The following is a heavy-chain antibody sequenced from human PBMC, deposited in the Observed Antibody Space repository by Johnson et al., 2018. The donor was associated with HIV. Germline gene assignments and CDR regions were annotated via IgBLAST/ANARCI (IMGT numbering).Heavy chain of an antibody. CDR2: IKEDGTEK. J-gene: IGHJ3*01. Sequence: VQLVESGGGVVQSGRSLILSCAASGFPFSTFWMSWVRQAPGMGLEWVANIKEDGTEKVYVDSVKGRCTISRDNAKNSLYLQMNSLSAEDTAVYYVARDLRGFKYDAFDVWGQGTMVTFSS. CDR1: GFPFSTFW. CDR3: ARDLRGFKYDAFDV. V-gene: IGHV3-7*01.